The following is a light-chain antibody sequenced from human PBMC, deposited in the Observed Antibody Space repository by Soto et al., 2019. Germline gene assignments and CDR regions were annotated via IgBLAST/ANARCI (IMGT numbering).Light chain of an antibody. CDR1: QSVSRY. CDR3: QQRSNWPFT. V-gene: IGKV3-11*01. CDR2: DAS. Sequence: EIVLTQHRVTPSFSPGERAIVSCSSCQSVSRYLAWYQQKPGQAPSLLIHDASIRATGIPAGFSGSGPGTDFTLTISNLEPEDCAIYYYQQRSNWPFTFGPGAKVDIK. J-gene: IGKJ3*01.